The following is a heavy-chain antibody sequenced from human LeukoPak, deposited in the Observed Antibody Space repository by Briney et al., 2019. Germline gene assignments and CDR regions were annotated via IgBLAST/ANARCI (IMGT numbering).Heavy chain of an antibody. D-gene: IGHD4-11*01. J-gene: IGHJ4*02. V-gene: IGHV3-30-3*01. CDR2: ISYDGSNK. CDR3: AKDALYYSNAADYFDY. Sequence: PGRSLRLSCAASGFTFSSYAMHWVRQAPGKGLEWVAVISYDGSNKYYADSVKGRFTISRDNSKNTLYLQMNSLRVEDTAVYYCAKDALYYSNAADYFDYWGQGTLVTVSS. CDR1: GFTFSSYA.